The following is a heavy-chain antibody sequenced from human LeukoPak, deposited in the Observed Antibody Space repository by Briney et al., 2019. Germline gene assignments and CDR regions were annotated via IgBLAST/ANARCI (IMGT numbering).Heavy chain of an antibody. D-gene: IGHD3-22*01. J-gene: IGHJ5*02. Sequence: GASVKVSCKASGYTFTSYGISWVRQAPGQGLEWMGCISAYNGNTNYAQKLQGRVTMTTDTSTSTAYMELRSLRSDDTAVYYCARDSPMIVVAPNWFDPWGQGTLVTVSS. CDR3: ARDSPMIVVAPNWFDP. CDR2: ISAYNGNT. CDR1: GYTFTSYG. V-gene: IGHV1-18*01.